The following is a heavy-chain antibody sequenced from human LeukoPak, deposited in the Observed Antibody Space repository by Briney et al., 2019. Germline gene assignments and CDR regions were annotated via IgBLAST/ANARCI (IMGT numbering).Heavy chain of an antibody. CDR2: INPSGGST. V-gene: IGHV1-46*01. Sequence: ASVKVSCKASGYTFTGYYMHWVRQAPGQGLEWMGIINPSGGSTSYAQKFQGRVTMARDMSTSTVYMELSSLRSEDTAVYYCARLDYYDSSPSYWGQGTLVTVSS. D-gene: IGHD3-22*01. CDR3: ARLDYYDSSPSY. CDR1: GYTFTGYY. J-gene: IGHJ4*02.